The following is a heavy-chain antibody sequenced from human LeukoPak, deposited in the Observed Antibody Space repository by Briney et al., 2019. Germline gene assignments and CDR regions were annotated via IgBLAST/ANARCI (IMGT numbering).Heavy chain of an antibody. CDR2: IIPIFGIP. CDR1: GGTFSSYA. Sequence: SVKVSCKASGGTFSSYAISWVRQAPGQGLEWMGRIIPIFGIPNYAQKFQGRVTITADKSTSTAYMELSSLRSEDTAVYYCARDARGSGSYPVWGKGTTVTVSS. D-gene: IGHD3-10*01. CDR3: ARDARGSGSYPV. V-gene: IGHV1-69*04. J-gene: IGHJ6*04.